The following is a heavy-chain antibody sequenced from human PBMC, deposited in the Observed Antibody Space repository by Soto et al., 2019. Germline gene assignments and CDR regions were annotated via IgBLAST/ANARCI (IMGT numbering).Heavy chain of an antibody. V-gene: IGHV4-31*03. D-gene: IGHD3-10*01. CDR2: ISNSGRT. Sequence: QVQLQESGPGLVKPSQTLSLTCTVSGGSVRRGNYYWSWIRQFPGKGLEWIGYISNSGRTHYNPSLMSRITLLVDTSKNQFFLELRSVTAADTALYDCARADYATGSYYPDYWGQGTLVTVSS. CDR1: GGSVRRGNYY. CDR3: ARADYATGSYYPDY. J-gene: IGHJ4*02.